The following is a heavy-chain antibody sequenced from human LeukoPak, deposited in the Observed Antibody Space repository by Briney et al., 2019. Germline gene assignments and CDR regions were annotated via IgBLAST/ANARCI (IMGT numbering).Heavy chain of an antibody. V-gene: IGHV3-23*01. J-gene: IGHJ4*02. Sequence: GGSLRLSCAAPGFIFSNYVMSWVRQAPGKGPEWVSAISGNSVKTYYADSVKGRFTISRDDSENTLYLQMNSLRAEDTAIYYCTREEAYFDSLLAYYFDYWGQGTLVTVSS. D-gene: IGHD3-9*01. CDR3: TREEAYFDSLLAYYFDY. CDR1: GFIFSNYV. CDR2: ISGNSVKT.